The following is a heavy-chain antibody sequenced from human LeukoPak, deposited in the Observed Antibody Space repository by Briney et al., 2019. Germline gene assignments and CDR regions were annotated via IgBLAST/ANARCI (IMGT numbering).Heavy chain of an antibody. J-gene: IGHJ6*03. Sequence: ASVKVSCKASGYTFIGYYMFWVRQAPGQGLECMGWINSNSGVTRYAQKFQGRITMTRDTSISTAYLDLSRLRSDDTAVYYCARGGAMVGGFLGRVNYERYYMDVWGKGTTVTVSS. CDR3: ARGGAMVGGFLGRVNYERYYMDV. V-gene: IGHV1-2*02. D-gene: IGHD3-10*01. CDR1: GYTFIGYY. CDR2: INSNSGVT.